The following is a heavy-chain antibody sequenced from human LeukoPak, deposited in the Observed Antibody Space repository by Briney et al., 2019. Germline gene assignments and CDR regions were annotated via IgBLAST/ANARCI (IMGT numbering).Heavy chain of an antibody. V-gene: IGHV1-2*02. D-gene: IGHD3-16*02. CDR3: ARDIPVIHYMDV. Sequence: ASVKVSCKASGYTFTGYYMHWVRQAPGQGLEWMRWINPNSGGTNYAQKFQGRVTMTRDTSISTAYMELSRLRSDDTAVYYCARDIPVIHYMDVWGKGTTVTVSS. CDR2: INPNSGGT. CDR1: GYTFTGYY. J-gene: IGHJ6*03.